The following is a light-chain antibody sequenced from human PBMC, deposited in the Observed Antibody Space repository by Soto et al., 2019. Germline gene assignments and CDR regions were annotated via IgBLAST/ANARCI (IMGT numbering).Light chain of an antibody. J-gene: IGLJ2*01. CDR2: DVS. CDR3: LLFFGGARV. Sequence: QTVVTQEPSLTVSPGGTVTLTCGSSIGAVTGGHYPYWFQQQPGQAPRSLIYDVSNKHSWTPARFSGSLLGGKAALTLSSAQPEDEADYYCLLFFGGARVFGGGTKLTVL. V-gene: IGLV7-46*01. CDR1: IGAVTGGHY.